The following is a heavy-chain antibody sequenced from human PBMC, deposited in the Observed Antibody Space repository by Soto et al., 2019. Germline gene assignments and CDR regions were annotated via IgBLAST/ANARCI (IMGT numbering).Heavy chain of an antibody. J-gene: IGHJ4*02. CDR1: GGTFSSYP. V-gene: IGHV1-69*05. CDR3: ARRNTSGYLRYFDY. Sequence: SVKVSCKASGGTFSSYPITWVRQAPGQGLEWMGGTFPIFDRGNYAQKFQGRLTITTDKSTNTAYMELSSLRSEDTAVYYCARRNTSGYLRYFDYWGQGTLVTVSS. D-gene: IGHD3-16*02. CDR2: TFPIFDRG.